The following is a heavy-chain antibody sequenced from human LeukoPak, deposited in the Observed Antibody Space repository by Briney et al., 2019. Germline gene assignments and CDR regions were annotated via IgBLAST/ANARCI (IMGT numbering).Heavy chain of an antibody. Sequence: GGFLRLSCAASGFIFDDYAMHGVRQAPGKGLDWVSLITGDGAGTYYEDSVRGRFTISRDNSKNSLYLIMNSLRTEDTALYYCTKGRVATVGGDKYAMDVWGQGTTVTVSS. CDR2: ITGDGAGT. D-gene: IGHD4-11*01. J-gene: IGHJ6*02. CDR3: TKGRVATVGGDKYAMDV. V-gene: IGHV3-43*02. CDR1: GFIFDDYA.